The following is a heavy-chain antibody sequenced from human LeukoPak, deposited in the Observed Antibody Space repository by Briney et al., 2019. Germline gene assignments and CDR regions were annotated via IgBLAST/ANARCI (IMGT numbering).Heavy chain of an antibody. V-gene: IGHV1-69*13. CDR1: GGTFIIYT. Sequence: SVTVSFTGSGGTFIIYTISWVRQAPGQGRERMGGIIPIFGTANYAQKFQGRVTITADESTSTAYMVLSSLRSEDTAVYYCASQSGAVAFFGYWGQGALVTVSS. CDR2: IIPIFGTA. D-gene: IGHD6-19*01. CDR3: ASQSGAVAFFGY. J-gene: IGHJ4*02.